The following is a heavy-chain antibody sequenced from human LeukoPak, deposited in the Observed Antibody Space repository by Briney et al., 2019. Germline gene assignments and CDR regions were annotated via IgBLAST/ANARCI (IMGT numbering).Heavy chain of an antibody. J-gene: IGHJ6*02. D-gene: IGHD3-3*01. Sequence: PSQTLSLTCTVSGGSISSGGYSWSWIRQPPGKGLEWIGYIYYSGSTNYNPSLKSRVTISVDTSKNQFSLKLSSVTAADTAVYYCARVGKEADFWSGYENYYYYGMDVWGQGTTVTVSS. CDR1: GGSISSGGYS. V-gene: IGHV4-61*08. CDR2: IYYSGST. CDR3: ARVGKEADFWSGYENYYYYGMDV.